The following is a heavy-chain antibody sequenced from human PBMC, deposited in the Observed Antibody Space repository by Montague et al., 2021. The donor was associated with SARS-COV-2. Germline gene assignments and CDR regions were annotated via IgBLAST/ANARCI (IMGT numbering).Heavy chain of an antibody. CDR1: GDSVADNRRG. Sequence: CAISGDSVADNRRGSEEHTYALQSPQEFVGRPQFGTKRYNDYAVSVKSRISINADTSKNQFSLQLNSVTPEDTAVYYCARGISATNKWGQGTLVTVSS. CDR3: ARGISATNK. CDR2: PQFGTKRYN. D-gene: IGHD6-13*01. V-gene: IGHV6-1*01. J-gene: IGHJ4*02.